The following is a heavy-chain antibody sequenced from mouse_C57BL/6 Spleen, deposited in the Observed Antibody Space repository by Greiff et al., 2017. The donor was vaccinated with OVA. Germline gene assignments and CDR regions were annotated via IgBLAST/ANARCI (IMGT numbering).Heavy chain of an antibody. Sequence: QVQLQQPGAELVKPGASVKMSCKASGYTFTSYWITWVKPRPGQGLEWIGDIYPGSGSTNYNEKFKSKATLTVDTSSTTAYMQLSSLTSEDSAVYFCARSEGYYWAMDYWGQGTSVTVSS. V-gene: IGHV1-55*01. D-gene: IGHD2-3*01. CDR2: IYPGSGST. CDR1: GYTFTSYW. J-gene: IGHJ4*01. CDR3: ARSEGYYWAMDY.